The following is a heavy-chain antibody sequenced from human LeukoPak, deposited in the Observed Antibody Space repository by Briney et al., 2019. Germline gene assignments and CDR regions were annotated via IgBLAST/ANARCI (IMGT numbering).Heavy chain of an antibody. J-gene: IGHJ6*03. CDR2: ISSSGRYI. Sequence: AGGSLRLSCAASGFTLSSYTMNWVRQAPGKGLEWVSYISSSGRYIYYADSVKGRFTISRDNAKNSLYLQMNSLRAEDTAVYYCARDTGMTHRRVVVVITTDYYYYYMDVWGKGTTVTVSS. V-gene: IGHV3-21*01. D-gene: IGHD3-22*01. CDR1: GFTLSSYT. CDR3: ARDTGMTHRRVVVVITTDYYYYYMDV.